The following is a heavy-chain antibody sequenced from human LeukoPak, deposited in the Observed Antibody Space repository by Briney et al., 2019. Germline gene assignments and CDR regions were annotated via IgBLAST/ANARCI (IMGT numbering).Heavy chain of an antibody. Sequence: PGGSLRLSCAASGFIFSNYAMTWVRQAPGKGLEWVSILGGLSESVYYPDSVKGRFTVSRDNSKDTLYLEINSLRGEDTATCCCVRRWLGDPYGMDVWGQGTTVTVSS. CDR1: GFIFSNYA. V-gene: IGHV3-23*01. J-gene: IGHJ6*02. D-gene: IGHD3-10*01. CDR2: LGGLSESV. CDR3: VRRWLGDPYGMDV.